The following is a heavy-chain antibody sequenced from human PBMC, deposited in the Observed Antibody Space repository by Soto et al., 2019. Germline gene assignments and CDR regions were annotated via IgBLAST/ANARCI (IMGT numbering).Heavy chain of an antibody. D-gene: IGHD1-26*01. CDR1: GDSVSSDGYY. CDR3: ARYYPGGLPRAA. CDR2: IAYTGTT. J-gene: IGHJ5*02. V-gene: IGHV4-61*03. Sequence: QVQLQESGPGLLKPSETLSLTCTVSGDSVSSDGYYWTWIRQPPGKGLEWIGFIAYTGTTHYKPSLKSRVTISVDTSNNLFSLKLTSVTAADTAVYYCARYYPGGLPRAAWGQGTLVPVSS.